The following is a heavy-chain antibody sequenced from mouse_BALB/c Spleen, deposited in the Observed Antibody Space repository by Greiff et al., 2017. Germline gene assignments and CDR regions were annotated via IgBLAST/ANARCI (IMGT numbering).Heavy chain of an antibody. V-gene: IGHV1-53*01. D-gene: IGHD1-1*01. CDR2: INPSNGGT. J-gene: IGHJ3*01. CDR3: ARSGYYGSSFAY. Sequence: VQLQQSGAELVKPGASVKLSCKASGYTFTSYYMYWVKQRPGQGLEWIGEINPSNGGTNFNEKFKSKATLTSDKSSSTAYMELSSLTSEDSAVYYCARSGYYGSSFAYWGQGTLVTVSA. CDR1: GYTFTSYY.